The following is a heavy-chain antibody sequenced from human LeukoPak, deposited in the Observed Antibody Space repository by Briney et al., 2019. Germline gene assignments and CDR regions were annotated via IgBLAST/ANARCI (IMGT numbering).Heavy chain of an antibody. CDR2: INPNSGGT. Sequence: GASVKVSCKASGYTFTVNYMHWLRQAPGQGLQWMGWINPNSGGTNYAQKFQGRVTMTRDTSISTAYMELNRLRSDDTAVYYCARGSYDSSDFEYFHHWGQGTLVTVSS. CDR3: ARGSYDSSDFEYFHH. J-gene: IGHJ1*01. V-gene: IGHV1-2*02. D-gene: IGHD3-22*01. CDR1: GYTFTVNY.